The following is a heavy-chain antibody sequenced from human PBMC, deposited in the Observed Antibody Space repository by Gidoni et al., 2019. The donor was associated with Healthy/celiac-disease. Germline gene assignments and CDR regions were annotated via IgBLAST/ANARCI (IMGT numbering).Heavy chain of an antibody. D-gene: IGHD6-13*01. CDR2: IKQDGSEK. CDR1: GFTFSLPW. J-gene: IGHJ6*02. V-gene: IGHV3-7*03. Sequence: VQLVASGGGLLQPGGPLCLSCAPPGFTFSLPWISWVRQDPGKGLGWVANIKQDGSEKYYVDSVKGRFTISRDNAKNSLYLKMNSLRAEDTGVYYCARVEEYSSSWFYYGMDVWGQGTTVTVSS. CDR3: ARVEEYSSSWFYYGMDV.